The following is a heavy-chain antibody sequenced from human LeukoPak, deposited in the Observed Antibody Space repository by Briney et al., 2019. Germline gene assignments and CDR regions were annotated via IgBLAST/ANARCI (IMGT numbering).Heavy chain of an antibody. D-gene: IGHD1-26*01. CDR3: AKASGPWLGSYYFDY. CDR2: ISGSGGST. V-gene: IGHV3-23*01. CDR1: GFTFSSYA. J-gene: IGHJ4*02. Sequence: TGGSLRLSCAASGFTFSSYAMSWVRQAPGKGLEWVSAISGSGGSTYYADSVKGRFTISRDNSKNTLYLQMNSLRAEDTAVYYCAKASGPWLGSYYFDYWGQGTLVTVSS.